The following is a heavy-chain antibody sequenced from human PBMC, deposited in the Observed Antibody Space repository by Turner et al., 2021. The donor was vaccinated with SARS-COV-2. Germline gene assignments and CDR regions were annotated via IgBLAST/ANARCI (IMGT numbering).Heavy chain of an antibody. CDR1: GFTFSSYG. CDR2: IWYDGSNK. V-gene: IGHV3-33*01. CDR3: AREGLWPDNWFDP. D-gene: IGHD3-10*01. Sequence: QVQQVESGGGVVQPGRALSLHCAASGFTFSSYGMHWVRQAQGKGLEWVAVIWYDGSNKYYADSVKGRFTISRDNSKNTLYLQMNSLRAEDTAVYYCAREGLWPDNWFDPWGQGTLVTVSS. J-gene: IGHJ5*02.